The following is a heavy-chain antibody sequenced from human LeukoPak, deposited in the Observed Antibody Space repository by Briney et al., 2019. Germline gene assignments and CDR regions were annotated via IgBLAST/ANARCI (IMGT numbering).Heavy chain of an antibody. V-gene: IGHV3-53*01. CDR2: IYSGGIT. J-gene: IGHJ4*02. D-gene: IGHD6-13*01. Sequence: PGGSLRLSCAASGFTVSSNYMSWVRQAPGKGLEWVSVIYSGGITYYADSVKGRFTISRDNPKNTLYLQMNSLRAEDTAVYYCARVGAAAGYYFDYWGQGTLVTVSS. CDR1: GFTVSSNY. CDR3: ARVGAAAGYYFDY.